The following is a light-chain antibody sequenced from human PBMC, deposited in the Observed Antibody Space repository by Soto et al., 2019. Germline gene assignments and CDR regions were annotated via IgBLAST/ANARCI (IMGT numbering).Light chain of an antibody. V-gene: IGKV3-15*01. CDR1: QSVSSN. Sequence: EIVMTQSPATLSVSPGERATLSCRASQSVSSNLAWYQQKPGQAPRLLIYGASTRATGIPARFSGSGSGTEVTLTFSSLQSEDFAVYYCQQYNNWPPFIFGQGTKLEI. CDR3: QQYNNWPPFI. J-gene: IGKJ2*01. CDR2: GAS.